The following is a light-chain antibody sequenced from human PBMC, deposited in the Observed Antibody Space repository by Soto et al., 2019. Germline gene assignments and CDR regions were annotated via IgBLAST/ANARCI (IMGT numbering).Light chain of an antibody. V-gene: IGLV2-8*01. CDR3: TSYAGSNTYV. Sequence: QSALTQPRSASGSPGQSVTVSCTGTKSDIGVYGFVSWYQHHPGKAPRLIIYEVVQRPSGVPDRFSGSKSGNTASLTVSGLQAADEADYFCTSYAGSNTYVFGSGTKLTVL. CDR2: EVV. CDR1: KSDIGVYGF. J-gene: IGLJ1*01.